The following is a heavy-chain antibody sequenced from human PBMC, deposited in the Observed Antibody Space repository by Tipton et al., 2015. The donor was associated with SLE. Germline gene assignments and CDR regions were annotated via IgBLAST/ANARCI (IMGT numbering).Heavy chain of an antibody. J-gene: IGHJ4*02. CDR3: ALGGITMLRGVDIPFDF. CDR2: INHSGST. V-gene: IGHV4-34*01. CDR1: GGSFSGYY. Sequence: LRLSCAVYGGSFSGYYWSWIRQPPGKGLEWIGEINHSGSTNYNPSLKSRVTISIDTSKNQFSLKLSSVTAADTAVYYCALGGITMLRGVDIPFDFWGQGTLVTVSS. D-gene: IGHD3-10*01.